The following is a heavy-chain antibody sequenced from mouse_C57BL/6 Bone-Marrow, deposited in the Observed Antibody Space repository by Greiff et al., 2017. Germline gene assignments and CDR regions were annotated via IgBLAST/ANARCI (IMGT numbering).Heavy chain of an antibody. V-gene: IGHV1-4*01. CDR3: AKRNYGSSLYYAMDY. D-gene: IGHD1-1*01. CDR2: INPSSGYT. J-gene: IGHJ4*01. CDR1: GYTFTSYT. Sequence: VQLQQSGAELARPGASVKMSCKASGYTFTSYTMHWVKQRPGPGLEWIGYINPSSGYTKYNQKFKDKATLTADKSSSTAYMQLSSLTSEDSAVYYCAKRNYGSSLYYAMDYWGQGTSVTVSS.